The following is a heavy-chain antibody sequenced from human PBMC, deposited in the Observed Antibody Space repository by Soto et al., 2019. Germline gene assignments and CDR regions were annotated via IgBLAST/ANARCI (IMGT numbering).Heavy chain of an antibody. J-gene: IGHJ6*03. CDR3: ARVVVAPNYYMDV. D-gene: IGHD2-15*01. CDR1: GGTFSSYT. V-gene: IGHV1-69*02. CDR2: IIPILGIA. Sequence: SVKVSCKASGGTFSSYTISRVRQAPGQGLEWMGRIIPILGIANYAQKFQGRVTITADKSTSTAYMELSSLRSEDTAVYYCARVVVAPNYYMDVWGKGTTVTVSS.